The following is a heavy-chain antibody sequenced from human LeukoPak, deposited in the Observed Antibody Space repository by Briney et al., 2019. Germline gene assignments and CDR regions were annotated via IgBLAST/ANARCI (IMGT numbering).Heavy chain of an antibody. Sequence: SETLSLTCAVSADSFSSHYWTWIRQPPGKGLEWIGYISYIGSTNYNPSLKSRVTISIDTSKNQFSLKLSSVTAADTAVYYCARASDFWSDEYFQHWGQGTLVTVSS. CDR3: ARASDFWSDEYFQH. CDR2: ISYIGST. J-gene: IGHJ1*01. CDR1: ADSFSSHY. D-gene: IGHD3-3*01. V-gene: IGHV4-59*11.